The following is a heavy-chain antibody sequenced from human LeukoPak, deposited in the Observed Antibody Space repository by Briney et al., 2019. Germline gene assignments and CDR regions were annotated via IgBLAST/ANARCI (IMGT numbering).Heavy chain of an antibody. D-gene: IGHD2-15*01. CDR3: ARGVSCSGGTCSYSYHYYAMDV. Sequence: PGGSLRLSCAAYGFSFSDYWMGLVRQAPGKGLEWVANRQQDGSEEYYMDSVKGRFTISRDNAKNSLYLQMNSLRADDTAVYYCARGVSCSGGTCSYSYHYYAMDVWGQGTTVTLSS. CDR2: RQQDGSEE. V-gene: IGHV3-7*04. CDR1: GFSFSDYW. J-gene: IGHJ6*02.